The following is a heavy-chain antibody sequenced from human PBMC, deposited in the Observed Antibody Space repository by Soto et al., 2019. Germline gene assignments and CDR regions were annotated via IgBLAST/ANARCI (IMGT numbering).Heavy chain of an antibody. Sequence: PSETLSLTCTVSGGSISSGDYYWSWIRQPPGKGLEWIGYIYYSGSTYYNPSLKSRVTISVDTSKNQFSLKLSSVTAADTAVYYCARDRAHLGWFDPWGQGTLVTSPQ. D-gene: IGHD3-16*01. CDR1: GGSISSGDYY. CDR2: IYYSGST. J-gene: IGHJ5*02. CDR3: ARDRAHLGWFDP. V-gene: IGHV4-30-4*01.